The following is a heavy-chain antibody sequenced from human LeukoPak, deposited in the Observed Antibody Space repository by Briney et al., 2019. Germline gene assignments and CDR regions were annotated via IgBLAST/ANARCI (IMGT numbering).Heavy chain of an antibody. CDR1: GYSFTTYW. D-gene: IGHD6-19*01. CDR3: ASLTVAGLFEY. CDR2: IYVDDSDS. V-gene: IGHV5-51*01. Sequence: GEALKISCKGSGYSFTTYWIARVRQMPAKGLEGMGIIYVDDSDSRYSPSFQGKVTISADKSISTAYLQWSSLKASDTAVYYCASLTVAGLFEYWGQGTLVTVSS. J-gene: IGHJ4*02.